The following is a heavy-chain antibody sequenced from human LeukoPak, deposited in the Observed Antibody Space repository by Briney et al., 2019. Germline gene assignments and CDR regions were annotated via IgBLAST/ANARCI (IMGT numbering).Heavy chain of an antibody. V-gene: IGHV3-48*04. CDR2: ISSSSSTI. J-gene: IGHJ4*02. D-gene: IGHD1-26*01. CDR3: AREFFVGGSYLIDY. Sequence: GSLRLSCAASGFTFSNYSLNWVRPAPGEGLEGGSYISSSSSTIYYADSVKGRFTISRDNAKNSLYLQMNSLRAEDTAVYYRAREFFVGGSYLIDYWGQGTLVTVSS. CDR1: GFTFSNYS.